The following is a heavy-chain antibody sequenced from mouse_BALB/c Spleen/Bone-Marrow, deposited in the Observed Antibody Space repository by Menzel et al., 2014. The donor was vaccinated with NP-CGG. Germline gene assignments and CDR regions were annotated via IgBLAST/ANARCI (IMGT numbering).Heavy chain of an antibody. V-gene: IGHV14-3*02. CDR1: GFNIKDTY. Sequence: QLVESGAELVKPGASVKLSCTASGFNIKDTYMHWVKQRPEQGLEWIGRIDPANGNTKYDPKFQGKATITADTSSNTAYLQLSSLTSEDTAVYYCARWEYYAMDYWSQGTSVTVSS. CDR2: IDPANGNT. CDR3: ARWEYYAMDY. J-gene: IGHJ4*01. D-gene: IGHD4-1*01.